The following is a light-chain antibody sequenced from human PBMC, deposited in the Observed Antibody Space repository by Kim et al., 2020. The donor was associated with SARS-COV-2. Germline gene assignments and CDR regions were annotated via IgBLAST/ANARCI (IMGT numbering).Light chain of an antibody. V-gene: IGKV1-39*01. CDR1: QSVSSH. CDR2: AAS. J-gene: IGKJ4*01. Sequence: AAVGDGVAITCRASQSVSSHLNWYQQKAGKAPKLLIYAASSLQSGVPSRFSGSGSGTDFTLTIISLQPEDFATYYCQQTYGTPRSFGGGTQVDIK. CDR3: QQTYGTPRS.